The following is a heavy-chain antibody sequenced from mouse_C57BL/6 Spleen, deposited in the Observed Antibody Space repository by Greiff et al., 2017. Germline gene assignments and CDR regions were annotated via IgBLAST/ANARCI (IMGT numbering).Heavy chain of an antibody. V-gene: IGHV1-82*01. J-gene: IGHJ3*01. CDR3: AMIYYDYDWFAY. Sequence: QVQLKESGPELVKPGASVKISCKASGYAFSSSWMNWVKQRPGKGLEWIGRIYPGDGDTNYNGKFKGKATLTADKSSSTAYMQLSSLTSEDSAVYFCAMIYYDYDWFAYGGQGTLVTVSA. D-gene: IGHD2-4*01. CDR2: IYPGDGDT. CDR1: GYAFSSSW.